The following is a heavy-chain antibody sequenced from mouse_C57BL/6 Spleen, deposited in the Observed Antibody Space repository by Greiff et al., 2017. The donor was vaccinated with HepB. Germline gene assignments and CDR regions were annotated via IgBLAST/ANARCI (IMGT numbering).Heavy chain of an antibody. CDR1: GFNIKNTY. V-gene: IGHV14-3*01. D-gene: IGHD1-1*01. CDR2: IDPANGNT. CDR3: ALYYYGSSTGDFDY. Sequence: VQLKESVAELVRPGASVKLSCTASGFNIKNTYMHWVKQRPEQGLEWIGRIDPANGNTKYAPKFQGKATITADTSSNTAYLQLSSLTSEDTAIYYCALYYYGSSTGDFDYWGQGTTLTVSS. J-gene: IGHJ2*01.